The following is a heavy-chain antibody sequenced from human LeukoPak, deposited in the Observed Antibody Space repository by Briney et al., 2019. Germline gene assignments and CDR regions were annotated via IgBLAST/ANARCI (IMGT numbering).Heavy chain of an antibody. CDR1: GYTFTSYG. Sequence: ASVKVSCKASGYTFTSYGISWVRQAPGQGLEWMGWISAYNGNTNYAQKLQGRVTMTTDTSTSTAYMELRSLRSDDTAVYYCARAEYCSSTSCYSGGRLYSSSAGDYWGQGTLVTVSS. CDR3: ARAEYCSSTSCYSGGRLYSSSAGDY. J-gene: IGHJ4*02. D-gene: IGHD2-2*01. CDR2: ISAYNGNT. V-gene: IGHV1-18*01.